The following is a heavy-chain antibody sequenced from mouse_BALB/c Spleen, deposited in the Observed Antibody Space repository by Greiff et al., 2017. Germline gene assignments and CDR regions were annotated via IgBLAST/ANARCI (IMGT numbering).Heavy chain of an antibody. V-gene: IGHV5-17*02. Sequence: EVKLVESGGGLVQPGGSRKLSCAASGFTFSSFGMHWVRQAPEKGLEWVAYISSGSSTIYYADTVKGRFTISRDNPKNTLFLQMTSLRSEDTAMYYCAREGTGSFDYWGQGTTLTVSS. D-gene: IGHD4-1*01. CDR2: ISSGSSTI. CDR1: GFTFSSFG. J-gene: IGHJ2*01. CDR3: AREGTGSFDY.